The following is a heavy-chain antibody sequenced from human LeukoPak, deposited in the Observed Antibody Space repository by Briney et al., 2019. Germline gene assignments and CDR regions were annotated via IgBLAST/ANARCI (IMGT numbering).Heavy chain of an antibody. D-gene: IGHD1-14*01. CDR3: ARDKITGPTNFDS. V-gene: IGHV3-74*01. CDR1: GFTFSNYW. CDR2: INSDGINT. J-gene: IGHJ4*02. Sequence: GGSLRLSCAASGFTFSNYWMHWVRQAPGKGLVWVSRINSDGINTSYADSVKGRFTISRDNARNFLYLQMNSLRVEDTAVYYCARDKITGPTNFDSWGQGTLVTVSS.